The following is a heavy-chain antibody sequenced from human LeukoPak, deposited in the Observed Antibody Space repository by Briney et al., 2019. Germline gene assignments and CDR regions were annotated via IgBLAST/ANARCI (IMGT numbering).Heavy chain of an antibody. CDR3: AREFSSVASAGTDY. Sequence: PSETLSLICTVSGGSISSYYWSWIRQPAGKGLEWIGRIYASGGANYNPSLKSRVTMSVDTSKNQLSLKVSSVTAADTAVYYCAREFSSVASAGTDYWGQGTLVTVSS. CDR2: IYASGGA. J-gene: IGHJ4*02. V-gene: IGHV4-4*07. D-gene: IGHD6-13*01. CDR1: GGSISSYY.